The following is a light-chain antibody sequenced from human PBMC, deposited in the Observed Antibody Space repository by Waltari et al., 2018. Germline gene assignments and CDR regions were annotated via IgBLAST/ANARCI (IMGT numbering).Light chain of an antibody. CDR2: GTS. J-gene: IGKJ4*01. CDR3: QQYDSSPLT. Sequence: EILLTQSPGTLSLSPGERATVSCRASQSLTSNYLAWYQQKLGQAPRLIIFGTSSRATDIPDRFSGSGSGTDFTLTISRLEADDFAVYYCQQYDSSPLTFGGGTKVEIK. CDR1: QSLTSNY. V-gene: IGKV3-20*01.